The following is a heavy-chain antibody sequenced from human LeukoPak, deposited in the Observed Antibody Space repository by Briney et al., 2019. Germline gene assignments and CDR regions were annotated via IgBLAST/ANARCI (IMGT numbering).Heavy chain of an antibody. CDR3: AKAGYINYYAYYHMDV. D-gene: IGHD3-9*01. V-gene: IGHV3-23*01. J-gene: IGHJ6*03. CDR1: GFTFSSYA. Sequence: GGSLRLSCAASGFTFSSYAMSWVRQAPGRGLEWVSSISGSGGSTYYADSVKGRFTISRDNSKSTLYLQMNSLRAGDTALYYCAKAGYINYYAYYHMDVWGKGTTVTVSS. CDR2: ISGSGGST.